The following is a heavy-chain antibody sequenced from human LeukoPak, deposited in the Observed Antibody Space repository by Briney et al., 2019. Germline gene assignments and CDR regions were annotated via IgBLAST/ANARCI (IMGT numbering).Heavy chain of an antibody. D-gene: IGHD6-13*01. V-gene: IGHV4-34*01. CDR2: INHSGST. J-gene: IGHJ4*02. Sequence: TASETLSLTCAVYGGSFSGYYWSWIRQPPGKGLEWIGEINHSGSTNYNPSLKSRVTISVDTSKNQFSLKLSSVTAADTAVYYCARLSRSWYFDYWGQGTLVTVSS. CDR3: ARLSRSWYFDY. CDR1: GGSFSGYY.